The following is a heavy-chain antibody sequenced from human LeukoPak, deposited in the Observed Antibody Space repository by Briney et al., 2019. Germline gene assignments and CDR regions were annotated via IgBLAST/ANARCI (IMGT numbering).Heavy chain of an antibody. V-gene: IGHV4-59*01. Sequence: PSETLSLTCTVSGGSISSYYWSWIRQPPGKGLEWIGYIYYSGSTNYNPSLTSRVTISVDTSKNQFSLKLSSVTAADTAVHYCAREAEAKYSNYVDYWGQGTLVTVSS. CDR3: AREAEAKYSNYVDY. D-gene: IGHD4-11*01. CDR1: GGSISSYY. J-gene: IGHJ4*02. CDR2: IYYSGST.